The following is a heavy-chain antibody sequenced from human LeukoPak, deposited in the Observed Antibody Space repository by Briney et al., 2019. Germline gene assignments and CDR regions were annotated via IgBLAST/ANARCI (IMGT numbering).Heavy chain of an antibody. J-gene: IGHJ4*02. CDR3: SRESGPICPFGY. D-gene: IGHD1-26*01. Sequence: PWETLSLTCGVSGGSISGTNWWSWVRQPPGQGLEWIGEISLAGQTNYNPSLNGRVTMSLDKSSNQLSLHLTSVTAADTATYFCSRESGPICPFGYWGQGTL. V-gene: IGHV4/OR15-8*02. CDR2: ISLAGQT. CDR1: GGSISGTNW.